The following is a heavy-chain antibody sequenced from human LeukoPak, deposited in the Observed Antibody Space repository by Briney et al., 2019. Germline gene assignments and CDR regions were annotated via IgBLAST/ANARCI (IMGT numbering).Heavy chain of an antibody. J-gene: IGHJ4*02. V-gene: IGHV5-51*01. CDR2: IYPSDSDT. D-gene: IGHD5-12*01. CDR1: GYRFSNYW. CDR3: ARPSNSGYDF. Sequence: GESLKISCKASGYRFSNYWIGWVRQMPGKGLEWMGIIYPSDSDTRYSPSFQGQVTISADKSISTAYLQWSSLKASDTAMYYCARPSNSGYDFWGQGALVTVSP.